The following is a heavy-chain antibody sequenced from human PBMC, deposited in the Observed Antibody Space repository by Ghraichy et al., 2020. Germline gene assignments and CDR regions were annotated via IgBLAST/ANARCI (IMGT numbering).Heavy chain of an antibody. V-gene: IGHV1-18*01. CDR3: ARVDLGYCSSTSCYSSNWFDP. D-gene: IGHD2-2*02. J-gene: IGHJ5*02. CDR1: GYTFTSYG. Sequence: ASVKVSCKASGYTFTSYGISWVRQAPGQGLEWMGWISAYNGNTNYAQKLQGRVTMTTDTSTSTAYMELRSLRSDDTAVYYCARVDLGYCSSTSCYSSNWFDPWGQGTLVTVSS. CDR2: ISAYNGNT.